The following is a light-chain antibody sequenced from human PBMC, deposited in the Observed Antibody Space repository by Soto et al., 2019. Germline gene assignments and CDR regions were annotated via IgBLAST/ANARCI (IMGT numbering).Light chain of an antibody. CDR1: QEIKNY. CDR3: QQLNSSPRT. Sequence: IXLTQSASSLXASVGDRVSIXCRAIQEIKNYLAWYQQERGKAPKRLISRTVTLQRGVPSRFNGSGSGTDFTLTISSRQPEDFATYYCQQLNSSPRTVGQGTRLEI. J-gene: IGKJ5*01. V-gene: IGKV1-9*01. CDR2: RTV.